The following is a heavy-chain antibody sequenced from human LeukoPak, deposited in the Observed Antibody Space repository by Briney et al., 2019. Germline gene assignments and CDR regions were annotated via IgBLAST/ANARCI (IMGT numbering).Heavy chain of an antibody. CDR2: IYYSGST. V-gene: IGHV4-59*01. J-gene: IGHJ4*02. Sequence: ASETLSLTCTVSGGSISRYYWSWIRQPPGKGLEWVGFIYYSGSTNNNSSPNSRVSISVATDKNKFSLKLSIVTAADTAVYYYASDGVLGGLFVCDYWGQGTLVTVSS. CDR1: GGSISRYY. CDR3: ASDGVLGGLFVCDY. D-gene: IGHD3-16*01.